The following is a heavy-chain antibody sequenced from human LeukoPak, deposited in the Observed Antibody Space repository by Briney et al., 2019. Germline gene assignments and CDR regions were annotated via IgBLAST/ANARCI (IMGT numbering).Heavy chain of an antibody. CDR3: ARGNPGVIDY. J-gene: IGHJ4*02. Sequence: ASVKVSRQACLYTFTRYFMHWVRQAPAQGLDWMGIINPSGGNTSYPQKFQGRVTMTRDTSTSTVYMELSSLRSEDTAGYYCARGNPGVIDYWGQGTLVTVSS. CDR1: LYTFTRYF. D-gene: IGHD3-10*01. V-gene: IGHV1-46*01. CDR2: INPSGGNT.